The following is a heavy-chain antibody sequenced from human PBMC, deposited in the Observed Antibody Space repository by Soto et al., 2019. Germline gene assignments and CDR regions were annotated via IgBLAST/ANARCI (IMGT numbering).Heavy chain of an antibody. J-gene: IGHJ6*02. CDR2: IIPIFGTP. V-gene: IGHV1-69*06. Sequence: SVKVSCKASGGTFSRSTISWVRQAPGQGLEWMGGIIPIFGTPNYAQKFQGRVTITADKSTSTAYMELSSLRSEDTAVYYCARAGYTYGSPYYGMDVWGQGTTVTVSS. D-gene: IGHD5-18*01. CDR3: ARAGYTYGSPYYGMDV. CDR1: GGTFSRST.